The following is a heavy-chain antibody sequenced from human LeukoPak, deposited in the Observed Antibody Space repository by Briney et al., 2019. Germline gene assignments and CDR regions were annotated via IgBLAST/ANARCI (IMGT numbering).Heavy chain of an antibody. J-gene: IGHJ6*02. CDR3: ARIKYSSGWYDYYYYYGMDV. Sequence: SETLSLTCTVSGGSISSYYWSWIRQPPGKGLEWIGYIYYSGSTNYNPSLKSRVTISVDTSKNQFSLKLSSVTAADTAVYYCARIKYSSGWYDYYYYYGMDVWGQGTTVTVPS. V-gene: IGHV4-59*01. CDR2: IYYSGST. CDR1: GGSISSYY. D-gene: IGHD6-19*01.